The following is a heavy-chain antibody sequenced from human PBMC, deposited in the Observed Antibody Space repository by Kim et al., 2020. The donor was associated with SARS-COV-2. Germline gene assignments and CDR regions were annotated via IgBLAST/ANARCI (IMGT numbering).Heavy chain of an antibody. CDR1: GYTFTSYG. CDR3: ARALSFITGGETDWLSVGTLGY. Sequence: ASVKVSCKASGYTFTSYGISWVRQAPGQGLEWMGWISAYNGNTNYAQKLQGRVTMTTDTSTSTAYMELRSLRSDDTAVYYCARALSFITGGETDWLSVGTLGYWGQGTLVTVSS. D-gene: IGHD3-9*01. V-gene: IGHV1-18*01. CDR2: ISAYNGNT. J-gene: IGHJ4*02.